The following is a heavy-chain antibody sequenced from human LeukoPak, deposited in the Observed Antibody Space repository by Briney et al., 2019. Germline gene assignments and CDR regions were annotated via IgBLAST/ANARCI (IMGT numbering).Heavy chain of an antibody. J-gene: IGHJ4*02. D-gene: IGHD3-16*01. Sequence: ASVKVSCKASGYTFTSYDINWVRQATGQGLEWMGWMNPNSGNTGYAQKFQGRVTMTRNTSISTAYMELSSLRSEDTAVYYCARGERGSGSSAFDYWGKGTLVTVSS. CDR1: GYTFTSYD. CDR3: ARGERGSGSSAFDY. V-gene: IGHV1-8*01. CDR2: MNPNSGNT.